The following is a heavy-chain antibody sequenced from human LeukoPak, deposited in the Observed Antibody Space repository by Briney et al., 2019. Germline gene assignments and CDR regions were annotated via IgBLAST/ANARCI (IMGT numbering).Heavy chain of an antibody. Sequence: GGSLRLSCAASGFTFSSYAMHWVRQAPGKGLEWVAVISYDGSNEYYADSVKGRFTISRDNSKNALFLQMNSLQTDDTAIYYCARASMATINYYYFYMDAWGKGTTVTVSS. D-gene: IGHD5-24*01. J-gene: IGHJ6*03. CDR2: ISYDGSNE. V-gene: IGHV3-30*04. CDR1: GFTFSSYA. CDR3: ARASMATINYYYFYMDA.